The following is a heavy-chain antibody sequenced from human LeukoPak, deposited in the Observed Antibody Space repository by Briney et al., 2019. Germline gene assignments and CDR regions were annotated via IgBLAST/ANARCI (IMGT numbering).Heavy chain of an antibody. CDR1: GGSISSGSYY. CDR2: IYTSGST. V-gene: IGHV4-61*02. Sequence: SETLSLTCTVSGGSISSGSYYWSWIRQPAGKGLECIGRIYTSGSTNYNPSLKSRVTISVDTSKNQFSLKLSSVTAADTAVYYCARDAPLGSSSWMETWGQGTLVTVSS. D-gene: IGHD6-13*01. CDR3: ARDAPLGSSSWMET. J-gene: IGHJ5*02.